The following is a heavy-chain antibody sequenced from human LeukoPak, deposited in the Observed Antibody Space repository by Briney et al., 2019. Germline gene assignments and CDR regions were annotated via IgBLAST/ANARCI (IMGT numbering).Heavy chain of an antibody. CDR1: GFTFSSYN. D-gene: IGHD6-19*01. V-gene: IGHV3-48*04. CDR3: ARESSGWSYYFDY. CDR2: ISSSGSTI. Sequence: GGSLRLSCAASGFTFSSYNMNWVRQAPGKGLEWVSYISSSGSTIYYADSVKGRFTISRDNAKNSLYLQMNSLRAEDTAVYYCARESSGWSYYFDYWGQGTLVTVSS. J-gene: IGHJ4*02.